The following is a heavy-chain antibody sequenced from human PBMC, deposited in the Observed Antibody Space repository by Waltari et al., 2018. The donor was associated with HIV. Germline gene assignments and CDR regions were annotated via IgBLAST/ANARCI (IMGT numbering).Heavy chain of an antibody. CDR2: ISYDRRNK. J-gene: IGHJ4*02. D-gene: IGHD4-17*01. V-gene: IGHV3-30*04. CDR3: ARDRGGGNYGDYEPLFDY. CDR1: GFTFSSYA. Sequence: QVQLVESGGGVVQPGRSLRLSCAASGFTFSSYAMHWVRQAPGKGLEWVAVISYDRRNKYYADALKGRFTISKDNTKNTLYLQMNSLSAEDTAVYYCARDRGGGNYGDYEPLFDYWGQGTLVTVSS.